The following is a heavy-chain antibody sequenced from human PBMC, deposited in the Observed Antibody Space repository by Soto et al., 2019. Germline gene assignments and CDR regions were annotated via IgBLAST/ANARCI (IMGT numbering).Heavy chain of an antibody. CDR3: ARLYYDYV. J-gene: IGHJ6*02. CDR2: IDYSSDTI. CDR1: GVNFGNHS. Sequence: MQLLESGGGLVQPGGSLRLSCVASGVNFGNHSMNWVRQAPGKGLEWIAYIDYSSDTISYADSVKGRFTISRDNAENSLYLQMNSLRDEDTAVYYCARLYYDYVWGQGTTVTVSS. V-gene: IGHV3-48*02. D-gene: IGHD3-3*01.